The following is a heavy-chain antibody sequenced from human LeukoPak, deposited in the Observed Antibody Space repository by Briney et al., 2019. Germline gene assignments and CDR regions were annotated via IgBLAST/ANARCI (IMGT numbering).Heavy chain of an antibody. CDR3: ARGSYCGGDCYYSGYYYYGMDV. CDR1: GYTFTSYD. CDR2: MNPNSGNT. J-gene: IGHJ6*02. Sequence: GASVKVSCKASGYTFTSYDINWVRQATGQGLEWMGWMNPNSGNTGYAQKFQGRVTMTRNTSISTAYMELSSLRSEDTAVYYCARGSYCGGDCYYSGYYYYGMDVWGQGTTVTVSS. V-gene: IGHV1-8*01. D-gene: IGHD2-21*02.